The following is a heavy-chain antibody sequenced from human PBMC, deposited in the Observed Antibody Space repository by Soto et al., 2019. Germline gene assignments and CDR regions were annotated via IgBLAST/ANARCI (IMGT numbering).Heavy chain of an antibody. V-gene: IGHV3-48*02. D-gene: IGHD6-19*01. CDR2: ISSSSSTI. CDR1: GFTFSSYS. CDR3: ARVFYSVAGTGGLDY. J-gene: IGHJ4*02. Sequence: EVQLVESGGGLVQPGGSLRLSCAASGFTFSSYSMNWVRQAPGKGLEWVSYISSSSSTIYYADSVKGRFTISRDNAKNSLYLQMNSLRDEDTAVYYCARVFYSVAGTGGLDYWGREPWSPSPQ.